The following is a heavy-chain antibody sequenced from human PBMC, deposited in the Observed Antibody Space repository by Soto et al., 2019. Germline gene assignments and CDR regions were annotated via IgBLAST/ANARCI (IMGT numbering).Heavy chain of an antibody. D-gene: IGHD5-18*01. CDR2: IYYSGST. CDR3: ARKVGHSDTAMGPDFDY. Sequence: QVQLQESGPGLVKPSQTLSLTCTVSGGSISSGGYYWSWIRQHPGKGLEWIGYIYYSGSTYYNPSLKSRVTISVDTSKNQFSLKLNSVSASDTAVYYCARKVGHSDTAMGPDFDYWGQGTLVTVSS. V-gene: IGHV4-31*03. J-gene: IGHJ4*02. CDR1: GGSISSGGYY.